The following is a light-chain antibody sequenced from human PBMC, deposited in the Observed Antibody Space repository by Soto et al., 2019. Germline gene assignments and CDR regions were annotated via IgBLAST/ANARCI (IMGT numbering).Light chain of an antibody. CDR2: GSS. J-gene: IGKJ1*01. Sequence: EIVLTQSPGTLSLSPGERASLSCRASQSVSSSYLAWYQQKPGQAPRLLIYGSSSRATGIPDRFSGSGSGTDFTLTISRLEPEDFAVYYCQQYGRSTFGQGTKV. CDR1: QSVSSSY. CDR3: QQYGRST. V-gene: IGKV3-20*01.